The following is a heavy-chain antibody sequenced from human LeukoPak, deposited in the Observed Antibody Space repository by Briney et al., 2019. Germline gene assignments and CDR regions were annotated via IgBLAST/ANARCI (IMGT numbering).Heavy chain of an antibody. CDR1: GGSISSYY. D-gene: IGHD6-13*01. V-gene: IGHV4-59*01. Sequence: SETLSLTCTVSGGSISSYYWSWIRQPPGKGLDWIGYIYYSGSTNHNPSPKSRVTISVDTSKNQFSLKLSSVTAADTAVYYCAMGSSWYAAFNIWGQGTMVTVSS. CDR2: IYYSGST. J-gene: IGHJ3*02. CDR3: AMGSSWYAAFNI.